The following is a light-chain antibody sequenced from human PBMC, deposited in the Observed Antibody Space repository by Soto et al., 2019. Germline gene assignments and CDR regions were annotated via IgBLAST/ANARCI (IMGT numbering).Light chain of an antibody. CDR3: QQRNT. J-gene: IGKJ3*01. V-gene: IGKV1-39*01. Sequence: DIPMTQSPSSLSASVGDRVTITCRASQSISSYLNWYQQKPGKAPKLLIYAASSLQSGVPSRFSGSGSGTDFTLTISSLQPEDFATDYCQQRNTFGPGTKVDIK. CDR1: QSISSY. CDR2: AAS.